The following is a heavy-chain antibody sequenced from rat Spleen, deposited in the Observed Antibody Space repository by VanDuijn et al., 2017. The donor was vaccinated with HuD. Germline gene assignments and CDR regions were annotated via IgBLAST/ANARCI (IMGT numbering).Heavy chain of an antibody. CDR1: GFNFNDYW. CDR2: INKDSRTI. V-gene: IGHV4-2*01. Sequence: EVKLVESGGGLVQPGRSLKLSCAAYGFNFNDYWMGWVRQAPGKGLEWIGEINKDSRTIKYSPSLKDKFTISRDNAQNTLYLQMSKLGSEDTAIYYCVREEFGVDYWGQGVMVTVSS. J-gene: IGHJ2*01. D-gene: IGHD4-3*01. CDR3: VREEFGVDY.